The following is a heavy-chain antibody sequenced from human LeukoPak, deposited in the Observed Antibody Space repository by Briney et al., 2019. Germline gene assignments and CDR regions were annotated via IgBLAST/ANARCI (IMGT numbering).Heavy chain of an antibody. CDR3: ARDHSGVVVITTGGFDY. CDR1: GYTFTSYG. CDR2: INPSSGGT. J-gene: IGHJ4*02. Sequence: ASVKASCKASGYTFTSYGISWVRQAPGQGLEWMGWINPSSGGTNYAQKFQGGVTMTRDTSISTAYMELSRLRSDDTAVYYCARDHSGVVVITTGGFDYWGQGTLVTVSS. D-gene: IGHD3-22*01. V-gene: IGHV1-2*02.